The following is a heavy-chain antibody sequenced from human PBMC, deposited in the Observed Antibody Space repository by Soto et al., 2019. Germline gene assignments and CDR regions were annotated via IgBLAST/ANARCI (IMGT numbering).Heavy chain of an antibody. CDR2: IFYRGST. J-gene: IGHJ4*02. Sequence: SETLSLTCSVSGGSISSQSYYWGWIRQPPGKGLEYIGSIFYRGSTFYNTSLKSRVTLDVDTSNNQFSLRLSSVTATDTAVYFCARHSEGGTWNWGNYFDYWGQGALVTVSS. D-gene: IGHD1-7*01. CDR1: GGSISSQSYY. CDR3: ARHSEGGTWNWGNYFDY. V-gene: IGHV4-39*01.